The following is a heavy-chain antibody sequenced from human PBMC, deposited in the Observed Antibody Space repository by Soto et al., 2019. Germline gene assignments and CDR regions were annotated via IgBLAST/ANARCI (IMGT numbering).Heavy chain of an antibody. CDR3: ARDLLGYCSSTSCSGDYYYGMDV. CDR2: IIPIFGTA. CDR1: GDTFSSYA. Sequence: QVQLVQSGAEVKKPGSSVKVSCKASGDTFSSYAISWVRQAPGQGLEWMGGIIPIFGTANYAQKFQGRVTITADESTSTAYMELSSLRSEDTAVYYCARDLLGYCSSTSCSGDYYYGMDVWGQGTTVTVSS. V-gene: IGHV1-69*01. D-gene: IGHD2-2*01. J-gene: IGHJ6*02.